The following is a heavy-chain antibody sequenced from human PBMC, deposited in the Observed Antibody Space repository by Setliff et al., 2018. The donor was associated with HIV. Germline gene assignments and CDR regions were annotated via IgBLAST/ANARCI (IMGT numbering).Heavy chain of an antibody. V-gene: IGHV4-38-2*02. J-gene: IGHJ3*02. CDR3: ARDGPDYGDYTDAFDI. CDR1: GYSMSSGYY. Sequence: SETLSLTCGVSGYSMSSGYYWGWIRQPPGKGLEWIGNVYTSGSTNYNPSLKSRVTISVDTSKNHFSLKLSSVTAADTAVYYCARDGPDYGDYTDAFDIWGQGTMVTVSS. CDR2: VYTSGST. D-gene: IGHD4-17*01.